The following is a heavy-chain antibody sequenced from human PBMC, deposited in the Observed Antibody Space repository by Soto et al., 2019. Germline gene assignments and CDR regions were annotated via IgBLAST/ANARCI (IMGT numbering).Heavy chain of an antibody. CDR1: GGTFSSYA. Sequence: ASVKVSCKASGGTFSSYAISWVRQAPGQGLEWMGWISPYNGKTNYAQKLQGRVTMTTDTSTSTAYMELRSLRSDDTAVYYCARADYIWGSYRYPLGYWGQGTLVTVSS. V-gene: IGHV1-18*01. D-gene: IGHD3-16*02. CDR3: ARADYIWGSYRYPLGY. J-gene: IGHJ4*02. CDR2: ISPYNGKT.